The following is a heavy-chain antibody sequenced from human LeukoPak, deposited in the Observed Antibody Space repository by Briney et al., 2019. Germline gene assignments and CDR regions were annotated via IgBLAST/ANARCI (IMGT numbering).Heavy chain of an antibody. CDR1: GYTFTGYY. V-gene: IGHV1-2*02. CDR2: INPNSGGT. Sequence: ASVKVSCKASGYTFTGYYMHWVRQAPGQGLEWMGWINPNSGGTNYAQKFQGRVTMTRDTSISTAYMELSRLRSDDTAVYYCASFDSSSWYNWFDPWGQGTLVTVSS. J-gene: IGHJ5*02. CDR3: ASFDSSSWYNWFDP. D-gene: IGHD6-13*01.